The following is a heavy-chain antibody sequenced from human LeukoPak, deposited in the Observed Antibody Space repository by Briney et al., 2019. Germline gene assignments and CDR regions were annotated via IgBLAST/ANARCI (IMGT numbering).Heavy chain of an antibody. CDR1: GYSISNGYY. V-gene: IGHV4-38-2*01. Sequence: WETLSLTCAVSGYSISNGYYWGWIRQPPGKGREGIGSIWHSGSTYYNPSLKSRFTISIDKSKNQSPLKLSSGPAAETAVYYCARSLQWLVRGGPSWFDPWGQGTLVTVSS. J-gene: IGHJ5*02. D-gene: IGHD6-19*01. CDR2: IWHSGST. CDR3: ARSLQWLVRGGPSWFDP.